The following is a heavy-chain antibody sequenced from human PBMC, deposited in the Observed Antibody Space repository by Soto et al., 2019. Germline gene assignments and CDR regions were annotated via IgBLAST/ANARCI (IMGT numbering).Heavy chain of an antibody. Sequence: QVQLVQSGAEVKKPRSSVKVSCKASGGTFSIYAFSWVRQAPGKGLEWMVGIIPIYGTTNYAQKFQGRVTITADESTSTAYMELSSLRSEDTALYYCARASTGYYYQTYIWGQGTMVTVSS. J-gene: IGHJ3*02. CDR2: IIPIYGTT. CDR3: ARASTGYYYQTYI. CDR1: GGTFSIYA. V-gene: IGHV1-69*01. D-gene: IGHD3-10*01.